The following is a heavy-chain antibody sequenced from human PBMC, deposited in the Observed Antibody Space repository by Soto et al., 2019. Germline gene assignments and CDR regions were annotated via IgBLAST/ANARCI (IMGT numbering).Heavy chain of an antibody. CDR1: GYTFTSYA. CDR2: INAGNGNT. CDR3: ARGGIMVRGVIAGLYNWFDP. D-gene: IGHD3-10*01. Sequence: ASVKVSCKASGYTFTSYAMNWVRQAPGQRLEWMGWINAGNGNTKYSQKFQGRVTITRDTSASTAYMELSSLRSEDTAVYYCARGGIMVRGVIAGLYNWFDPWGKGTLVTVSS. J-gene: IGHJ5*02. V-gene: IGHV1-3*01.